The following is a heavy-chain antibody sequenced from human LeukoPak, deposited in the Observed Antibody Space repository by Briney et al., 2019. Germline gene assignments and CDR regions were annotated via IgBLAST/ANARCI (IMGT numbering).Heavy chain of an antibody. Sequence: SETLSLTCTASGGSVSSGSYYWSWIRQPPGKGLEWIGYIYYSGSTNYNPSLKCRATISVDTSKNQFSLKLSSVTAADTAVYYCARVRPGVAATFYDYWGQGTLVTVSS. CDR1: GGSVSSGSYY. J-gene: IGHJ4*02. V-gene: IGHV4-61*01. CDR2: IYYSGST. CDR3: ARVRPGVAATFYDY. D-gene: IGHD2-15*01.